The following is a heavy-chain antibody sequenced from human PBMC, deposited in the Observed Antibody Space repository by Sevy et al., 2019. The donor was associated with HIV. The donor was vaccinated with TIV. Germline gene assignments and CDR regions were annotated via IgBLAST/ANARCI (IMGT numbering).Heavy chain of an antibody. CDR3: TAVGLRYFSGSSSYQGDWFDP. CDR1: GCTLTKLS. CDR2: FDPQYGET. D-gene: IGHD2-15*01. V-gene: IGHV1-24*01. J-gene: IGHJ5*02. Sequence: ASVKVSCKVSGCTLTKLSIHWVRQAPGKGLEWMGDFDPQYGETIYALKFQGRLTMTEDTSPDTAFMELSSLTPEDTAVYYCTAVGLRYFSGSSSYQGDWFDPWGQGTLVTVSS.